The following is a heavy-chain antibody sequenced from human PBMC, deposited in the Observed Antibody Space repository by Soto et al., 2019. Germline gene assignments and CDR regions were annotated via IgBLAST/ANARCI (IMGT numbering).Heavy chain of an antibody. D-gene: IGHD5-12*01. CDR3: ERKGGGYVGKFDF. J-gene: IGHJ4*02. Sequence: GASVKVSCKASGYTLSSYGISWVRQAPGQGLEWMGWISANNGNTNYAQKFQGRVSMTADTATSTAYMELRSLRSDDTAVYYCERKGGGYVGKFDFWGQGTLVTVS. V-gene: IGHV1-18*04. CDR2: ISANNGNT. CDR1: GYTLSSYG.